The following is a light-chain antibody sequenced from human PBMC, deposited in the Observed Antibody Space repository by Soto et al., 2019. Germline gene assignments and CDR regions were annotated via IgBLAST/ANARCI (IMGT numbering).Light chain of an antibody. V-gene: IGKV1-5*03. Sequence: DIQMTQSPSTLSTSVGDRVTITCRASQTISSWLAWYQEKPGKAPKLLIYKASTSESGVPSRFSGSGSGTEFTITISSLQPDDFATYYCQQYDSYPYTFGQGTKLEIK. CDR2: KAS. CDR1: QTISSW. CDR3: QQYDSYPYT. J-gene: IGKJ2*01.